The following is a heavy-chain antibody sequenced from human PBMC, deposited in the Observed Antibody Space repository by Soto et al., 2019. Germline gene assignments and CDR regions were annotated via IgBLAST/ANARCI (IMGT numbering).Heavy chain of an antibody. V-gene: IGHV5-51*03. CDR1: GYSFTNYW. CDR3: ARRQLTSVTTPDRYYYLVV. J-gene: IGHJ6*03. D-gene: IGHD1-1*01. Sequence: EVQLVQSGAEVKKPGEFLKISCKGSGYSFTNYWIGWVRQMPGKGLEWMGIIYPGDSDTRYSPYFQGQVTIAVDKSITTAYRQGNSLKASDTAIYYCARRQLTSVTTPDRYYYLVVWGKGTTVTVSS. CDR2: IYPGDSDT.